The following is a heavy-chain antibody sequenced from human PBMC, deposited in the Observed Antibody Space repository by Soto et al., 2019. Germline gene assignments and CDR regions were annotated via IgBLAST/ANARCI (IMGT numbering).Heavy chain of an antibody. CDR3: AXDSXXVTXACDY. J-gene: IGHJ4*02. V-gene: IGHV1-18*01. CDR1: GFTFISYG. Sequence: GASVKVSCKASGFTFISYGFSWVRQAPGQGLEWMGWISAYSGNTHYAQKVQDRVTMTTDTSTSTAYMELRSLRSDDTAVYYCAXDSXXVTXACDYWGQGTLVTVSS. D-gene: IGHD2-21*02. CDR2: ISAYSGNT.